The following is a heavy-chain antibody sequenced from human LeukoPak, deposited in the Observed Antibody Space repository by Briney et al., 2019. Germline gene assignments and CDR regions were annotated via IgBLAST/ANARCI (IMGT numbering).Heavy chain of an antibody. Sequence: AGGSLRLSCAASGFTFSSYSMNWVRRAPGKGLEWVSYISSSSSTIYYADSVKGRFTISRDNAKNSLYLQMNSLRAEDTAVYYCAREGYSSSWTFDYWGQGTLVTVSS. CDR3: AREGYSSSWTFDY. J-gene: IGHJ4*02. CDR1: GFTFSSYS. D-gene: IGHD6-13*01. CDR2: ISSSSSTI. V-gene: IGHV3-48*01.